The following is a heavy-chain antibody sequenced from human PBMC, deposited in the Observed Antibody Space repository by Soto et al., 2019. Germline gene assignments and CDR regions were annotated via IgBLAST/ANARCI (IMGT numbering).Heavy chain of an antibody. CDR3: AWTYHYDSVCKTYFYYGMDV. D-gene: IGHD3-22*01. J-gene: IGHJ6*02. Sequence: QVQLVQSGAEVKKPGSSVKVSCKASGGTFDNYAITWVRQAPGQGLEWMAGIIPMLDSANYAEKFQDRVTITADESTITAYREVSSLRSEYTAVYYCAWTYHYDSVCKTYFYYGMDVWGQGTTVTVSS. CDR1: GGTFDNYA. CDR2: IIPMLDSA. V-gene: IGHV1-69*12.